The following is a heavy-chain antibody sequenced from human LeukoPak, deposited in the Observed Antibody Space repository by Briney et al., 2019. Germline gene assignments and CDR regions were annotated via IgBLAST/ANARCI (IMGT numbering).Heavy chain of an antibody. CDR1: DGSISSSSYY. CDR3: ARGMTTVTDFDY. D-gene: IGHD4-17*01. CDR2: IYYSGST. J-gene: IGHJ4*02. V-gene: IGHV4-39*01. Sequence: SETRSLTCTVSDGSISSSSYYWGGIRQPQGKGLEWIGSIYYSGSTYYNPSLKSRVTISVDTSKNQFPLKLSSVTAADTAVYYCARGMTTVTDFDYWGQGTLVTVSS.